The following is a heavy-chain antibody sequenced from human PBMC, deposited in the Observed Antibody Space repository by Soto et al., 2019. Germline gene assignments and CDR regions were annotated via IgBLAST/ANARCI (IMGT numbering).Heavy chain of an antibody. Sequence: EVQLVESGGGLVKPGGSLRLSCAASGFIFSQYSMNWVRQATGKGLEWVSSISSTGALMYYADSVKGRLTISRDDADNSRYLQLNSLRVEDPAVYYCARDRMARGIPVAGRIDYWGQGDLVTVSS. D-gene: IGHD6-19*01. V-gene: IGHV3-21*02. J-gene: IGHJ4*02. CDR2: ISSTGALM. CDR3: ARDRMARGIPVAGRIDY. CDR1: GFIFSQYS.